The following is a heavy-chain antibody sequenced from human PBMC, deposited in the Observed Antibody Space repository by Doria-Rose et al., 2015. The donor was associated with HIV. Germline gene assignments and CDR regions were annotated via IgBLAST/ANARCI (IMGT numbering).Heavy chain of an antibody. Sequence: QITLKESGPVLVKPTETLTLTCTVSGVSLSSPGMGVSWTRQPPGKALEWLANIFSDDERSYKTSVKIRLTISSGTSKSQVVLTMTDMDPVDTATYYCARIKSSRWYHKYYFDFWGQGTLVIVSA. CDR2: IFSDDER. J-gene: IGHJ4*02. D-gene: IGHD6-13*01. CDR1: GVSLSSPGMG. V-gene: IGHV2-26*01. CDR3: ARIKSSRWYHKYYFDF.